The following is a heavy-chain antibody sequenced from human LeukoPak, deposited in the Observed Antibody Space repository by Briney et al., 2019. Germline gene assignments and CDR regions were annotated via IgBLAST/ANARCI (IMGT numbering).Heavy chain of an antibody. Sequence: SETLSLTCTVSGGSISSYYWNWIRQPPGKGLEWIAYIYYSGSTNYNPSLKSRVTISVDTSKNQFSLKLSSVTAADTAVYYCARGIDGSGSAYFDYRGQGTLVTVSS. CDR2: IYYSGST. D-gene: IGHD3-10*01. V-gene: IGHV4-59*08. CDR1: GGSISSYY. CDR3: ARGIDGSGSAYFDY. J-gene: IGHJ4*02.